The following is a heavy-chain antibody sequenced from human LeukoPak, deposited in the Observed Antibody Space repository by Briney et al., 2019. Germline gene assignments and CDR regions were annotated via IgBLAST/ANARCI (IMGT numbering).Heavy chain of an antibody. J-gene: IGHJ4*02. CDR2: ISLAGQT. D-gene: IGHD1-26*01. V-gene: IGHV4/OR15-8*02. CDR3: SRESGAFCPFGY. Sequence: SETLSLTCGVSGGSISGTNWWSWVRQPPGQGLEWIGEISLAGQTNYNPSLNGRVTTSLDKSSNQLSLNLTSVTAADTATYYCSRESGAFCPFGYWGQGTLVIVSS. CDR1: GGSISGTNW.